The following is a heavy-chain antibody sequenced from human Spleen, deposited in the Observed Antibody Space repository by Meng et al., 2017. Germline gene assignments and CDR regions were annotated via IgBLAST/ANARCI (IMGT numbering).Heavy chain of an antibody. CDR3: ARVLRAVAGNFDY. CDR1: GGSFSGYY. J-gene: IGHJ4*02. D-gene: IGHD6-19*01. V-gene: IGHV4-34*01. Sequence: SETLSPTGDVYGGSFSGYYWSWIRQPPGKGREWIGEINHSGSTNYNPSLKSRVTISVDTSKNQFSLKLSSVTAADTAVYYCARVLRAVAGNFDYWGQGTLVTVSS. CDR2: INHSGST.